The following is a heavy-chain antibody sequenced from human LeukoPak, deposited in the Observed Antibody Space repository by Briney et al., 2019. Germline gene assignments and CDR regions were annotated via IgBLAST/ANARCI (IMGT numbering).Heavy chain of an antibody. CDR1: GFNFDDYA. J-gene: IGHJ2*01. V-gene: IGHV3-9*01. D-gene: IGHD5-24*01. Sequence: PGGSLRLSCAVSGFNFDDYAMHWVRQAPGRGLEWVSGINWKTGNGIYADSVKGRFTISRDNAKNSLYLQMSSLRAEDTALYYCTRRAARWQFDLWGRGTLHTVSS. CDR2: INWKTGNG. CDR3: TRRAARWQFDL.